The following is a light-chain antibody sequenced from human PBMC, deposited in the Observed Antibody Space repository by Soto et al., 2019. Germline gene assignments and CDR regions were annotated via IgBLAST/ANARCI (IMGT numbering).Light chain of an antibody. CDR1: SSDVGGYNY. J-gene: IGLJ1*01. Sequence: QSAVTQPDSASASPRQSITISCLGNSSDVGGYNYVSWYQQHPGKGPELMIYEVSNRPAGVSTRFSGSKSGNTASLTIAGLQAEDVADYYGSSYTSCTTPGVFRSGTKVTVL. CDR3: SSYTSCTTPGV. V-gene: IGLV2-14*03. CDR2: EVS.